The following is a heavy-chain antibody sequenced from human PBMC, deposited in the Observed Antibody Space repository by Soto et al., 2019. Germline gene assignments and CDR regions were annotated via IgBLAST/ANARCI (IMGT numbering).Heavy chain of an antibody. CDR2: TYYRSEWYS. J-gene: IGHJ5*01. V-gene: IGHV6-1*01. Sequence: QTLSLTCAISGDSVSSNSVTWNWIRQSPSRGLEWLGRTYYRSEWYSDYAVSVQSRVTINPDTSKNQFSLQLNSVTPEDTAVYYCVRLIGNSWLDSWGQGTLVTVSS. CDR3: VRLIGNSWLDS. CDR1: GDSVSSNSVT.